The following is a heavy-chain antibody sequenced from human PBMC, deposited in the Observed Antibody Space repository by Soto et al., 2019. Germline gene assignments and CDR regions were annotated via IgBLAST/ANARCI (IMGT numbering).Heavy chain of an antibody. Sequence: LRLSCAASGFTFSSYAMHWVRQAPGKGLEWVAVISYDGSNKYYADSVKGRFTISRDNSKNTLYLQMNSLRAEDTAVYYCASNLAAGGYWGQGTLVTVSS. CDR1: GFTFSSYA. J-gene: IGHJ4*02. CDR2: ISYDGSNK. D-gene: IGHD6-25*01. V-gene: IGHV3-30-3*01. CDR3: ASNLAAGGY.